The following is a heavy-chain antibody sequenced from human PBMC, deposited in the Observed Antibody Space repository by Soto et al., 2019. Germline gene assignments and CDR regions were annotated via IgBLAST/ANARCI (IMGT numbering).Heavy chain of an antibody. V-gene: IGHV1-3*01. Sequence: ASVEVSCKASGYTFSTCAFHWVRQAPGQGLEWMGWINGGNGHTRYSQKFKDRVTISRDTPASTAYMELSGLRSEDTAVYYCARGKGMEENYYYYGMDVWGQGTTVTVSS. CDR1: GYTFSTCA. CDR2: INGGNGHT. D-gene: IGHD1-1*01. CDR3: ARGKGMEENYYYYGMDV. J-gene: IGHJ6*02.